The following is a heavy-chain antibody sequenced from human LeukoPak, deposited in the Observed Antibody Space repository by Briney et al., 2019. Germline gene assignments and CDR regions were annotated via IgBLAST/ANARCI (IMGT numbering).Heavy chain of an antibody. Sequence: GGSLRLSCAASGFSVSSNFMSWVRQAPGKGLEWVSVIYSGGTTYYAYSVKGRFTISRDNSKNTLSLQMNSLRAEDTAVYYCARDGYGNNYMDVWGKGTTVTVSS. CDR2: IYSGGTT. D-gene: IGHD1/OR15-1a*01. V-gene: IGHV3-53*01. CDR1: GFSVSSNF. J-gene: IGHJ6*03. CDR3: ARDGYGNNYMDV.